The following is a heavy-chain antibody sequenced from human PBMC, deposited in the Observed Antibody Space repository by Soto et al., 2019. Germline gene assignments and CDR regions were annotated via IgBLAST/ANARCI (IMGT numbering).Heavy chain of an antibody. CDR3: ARSSGYYWIDDY. Sequence: QVQLVQSGAEEKKPGASVTVSCKASGYTFTSYSMHWVRQAPGQRLEWMGWINAVNGNTKYTQKFQGRVTITRDTAATTAYMELSNLRSEDTAVYSCARSSGYYWIDDYWGQGTLVTVSS. J-gene: IGHJ4*02. V-gene: IGHV1-3*05. D-gene: IGHD3-22*01. CDR2: INAVNGNT. CDR1: GYTFTSYS.